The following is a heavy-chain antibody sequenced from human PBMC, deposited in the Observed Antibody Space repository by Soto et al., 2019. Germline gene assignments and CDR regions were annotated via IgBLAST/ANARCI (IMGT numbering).Heavy chain of an antibody. CDR3: AKGGWYTSSSRSDC. Sequence: QVQLVESGGGVVQPGTSLRLSCSASGFTLSGVDMHWVRQAQGKGLEWVAVMSYDGRNQYYADSVKGRFTVSRDSSKSTLYLQMNSLRTEDAAVYYCAKGGWYTSSSRSDCWGQGTLVTVPS. V-gene: IGHV3-30*18. J-gene: IGHJ4*02. D-gene: IGHD6-6*01. CDR1: GFTLSGVD. CDR2: MSYDGRNQ.